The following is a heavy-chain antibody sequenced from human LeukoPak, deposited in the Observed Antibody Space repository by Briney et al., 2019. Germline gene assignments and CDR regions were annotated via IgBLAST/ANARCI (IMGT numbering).Heavy chain of an antibody. CDR3: ARKVAVAMDLDY. V-gene: IGHV3-23*01. CDR1: GFTFKSYG. D-gene: IGHD5-18*01. Sequence: GGSLRLSCAASGFTFKSYGMTWVRQVPGKGLEWVSSIAGAGSSTKYADSVSGRFTISRDNSKNTLSLQMTGLRAEDTAVYYCARKVAVAMDLDYWGQGTLVTVSS. CDR2: IAGAGSST. J-gene: IGHJ4*02.